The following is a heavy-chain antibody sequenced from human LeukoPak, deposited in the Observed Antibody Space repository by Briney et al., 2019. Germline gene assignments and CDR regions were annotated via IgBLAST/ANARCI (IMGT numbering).Heavy chain of an antibody. CDR1: GFTFDDYA. D-gene: IGHD4-17*01. J-gene: IGHJ4*02. Sequence: GGSLRLSCAASGFTFDDYAMHWVRQVPGKGLEWVSGISWNSGSIGYADSVKGRFTISRDNAKNSLYLQMNSLRAEDMALYYCAKSKTVTTEFDHWGQGTLVTVSS. CDR2: ISWNSGSI. V-gene: IGHV3-9*03. CDR3: AKSKTVTTEFDH.